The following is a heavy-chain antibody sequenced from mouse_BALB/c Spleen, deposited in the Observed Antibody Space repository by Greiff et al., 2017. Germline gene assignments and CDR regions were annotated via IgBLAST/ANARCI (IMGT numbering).Heavy chain of an antibody. J-gene: IGHJ4*01. V-gene: IGHV5-12-2*01. D-gene: IGHD1-2*01. CDR1: GFTFSSYT. Sequence: EVNVVESGGGLVQPGGSLKLSCAASGFTFSSYTMSWVRQTPEKRLEWVAYISNGGGSTYYPDTVKGRFTISRDNAKNTLYLQMSSLKSEDTAMYYCARHTAGHYYAMDYWGQGTSVTVSS. CDR2: ISNGGGST. CDR3: ARHTAGHYYAMDY.